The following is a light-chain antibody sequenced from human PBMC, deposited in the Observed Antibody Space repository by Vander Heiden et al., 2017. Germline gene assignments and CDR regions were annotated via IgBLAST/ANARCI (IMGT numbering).Light chain of an antibody. V-gene: IGKV3-15*01. CDR3: QLGWT. Sequence: EIVMTQSPATLSVSPGERATLSCRASQSVSSNLAGDQQKHGQAPRLLIYGASNRATGIPDRFSGSGSGTEFTRTSSSLQSEDFAGYDGQLGWTFGQGTKVEIK. J-gene: IGKJ1*01. CDR2: GAS. CDR1: QSVSSN.